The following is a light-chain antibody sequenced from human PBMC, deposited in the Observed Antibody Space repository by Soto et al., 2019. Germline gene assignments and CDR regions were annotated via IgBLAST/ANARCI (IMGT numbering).Light chain of an antibody. CDR1: QDIRSW. CDR2: DAS. Sequence: DIQMTQSPSSLSASVGDTVTIVCRASQDIRSWLAWYQQKAERAPKALTFDASNLQSGVPSRFSGSGSGTHFTLTITSLQPEDFATYYCQQYNSYPLTFGGGTRWIS. V-gene: IGKV1D-16*01. J-gene: IGKJ4*01. CDR3: QQYNSYPLT.